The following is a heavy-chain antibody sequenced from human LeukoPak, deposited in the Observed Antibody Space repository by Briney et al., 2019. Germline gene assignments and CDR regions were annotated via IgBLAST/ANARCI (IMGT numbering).Heavy chain of an antibody. D-gene: IGHD3-22*01. Sequence: ASVKVSCKASGGTFSSYAISWVRQAPGQGLEWMGRIIPIFGTANYAQKFQGRVTITTDESTSTAYTELSNLRSEDTAVYYCARASRYYDSSGYYYGYWGQGTLVTVSS. CDR2: IIPIFGTA. CDR1: GGTFSSYA. CDR3: ARASRYYDSSGYYYGY. J-gene: IGHJ4*02. V-gene: IGHV1-69*05.